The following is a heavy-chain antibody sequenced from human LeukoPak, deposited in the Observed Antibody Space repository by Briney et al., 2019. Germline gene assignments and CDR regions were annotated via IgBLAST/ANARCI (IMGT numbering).Heavy chain of an antibody. Sequence: ASVKVSCKASGYTFTGYYMHWVRQAPGQGLEWMGWINPNSGGTNYAQKFQGRVTMTRDTSISTAYMELSRLRSDDTGVYYCARAGGYCSSTSCYRDWFDPWGQGTLVTVSS. V-gene: IGHV1-2*02. CDR1: GYTFTGYY. D-gene: IGHD2-2*01. CDR2: INPNSGGT. CDR3: ARAGGYCSSTSCYRDWFDP. J-gene: IGHJ5*02.